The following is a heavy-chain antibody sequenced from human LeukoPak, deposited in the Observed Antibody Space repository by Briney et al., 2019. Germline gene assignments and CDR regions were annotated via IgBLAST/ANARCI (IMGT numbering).Heavy chain of an antibody. D-gene: IGHD3-22*01. CDR3: ARLEDSSGYYDY. CDR1: GGSISSGGYY. CDR2: IYYSGST. Sequence: SETLSLTCTVSGGSISSGGYYWSWIRQHPGEGLEWIGYIYYSGSTYYNPSLKSRVTISVDTSKNQFSLKLSSVTAADTAVYYCARLEDSSGYYDYSGQGTLVTVCS. V-gene: IGHV4-31*03. J-gene: IGHJ4*02.